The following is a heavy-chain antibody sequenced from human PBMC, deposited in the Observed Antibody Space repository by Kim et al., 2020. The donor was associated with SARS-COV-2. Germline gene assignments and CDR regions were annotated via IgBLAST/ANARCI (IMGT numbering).Heavy chain of an antibody. CDR1: GFTFSSYW. V-gene: IGHV3-7*01. Sequence: GGSLRLSCAASGFTFSSYWMSWVRQAPGKRLEWVANIKQDGSEKYYVDSVKGRFTISRDNAKNSLYLQMNSLRAEDTAVYYCARWSITIFGVVYYYQYGMDVWGQGTTVTVSS. J-gene: IGHJ6*02. CDR2: IKQDGSEK. CDR3: ARWSITIFGVVYYYQYGMDV. D-gene: IGHD3-3*01.